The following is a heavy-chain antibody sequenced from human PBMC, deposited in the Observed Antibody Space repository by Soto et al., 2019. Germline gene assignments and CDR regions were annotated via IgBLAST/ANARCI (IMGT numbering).Heavy chain of an antibody. J-gene: IGHJ4*02. D-gene: IGHD3-10*01. CDR3: AHHPYYGLGSYSFDY. CDR2: NYWDDDK. CDR1: GFSLTTSGVG. Sequence: QITLKESGPTLVRPTQTLTLTCTFSGFSLTTSGVGVGWIRQPPGKALEWLAVNYWDDDKRYSSSLKIRLTITQDTSKNQVVLTMTNMDPVDTATYYCAHHPYYGLGSYSFDYWGQGTLVTVSS. V-gene: IGHV2-5*02.